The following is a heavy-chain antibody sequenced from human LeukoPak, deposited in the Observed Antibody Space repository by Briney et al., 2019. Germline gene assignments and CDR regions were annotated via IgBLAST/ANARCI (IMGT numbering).Heavy chain of an antibody. CDR1: GFTFRSHY. D-gene: IGHD1-14*01. CDR2: INSDGSIT. V-gene: IGHV3-74*01. J-gene: IGHJ4*02. CDR3: ARDAAGLDY. Sequence: PGGSLRLSCAASGFTFRSHYMHWVRQAPGKGLVWVSRINSDGSITTYADSVKGRFTISRGNAKNTVYLQMNSLRGEDTGVYYCARDAAGLDYWGQGTLVTVSS.